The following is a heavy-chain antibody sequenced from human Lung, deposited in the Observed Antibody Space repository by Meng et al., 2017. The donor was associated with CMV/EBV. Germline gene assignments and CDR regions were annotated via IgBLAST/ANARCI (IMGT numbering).Heavy chain of an antibody. Sequence: ASVKVSCKGSGYSFTGGYYMHWVRQAPGQGLEWMGWINTKRGGPNYGEKFQGRVTMTRDTSISTVYMEVSRLRPDDTAVYYCARGPTVTRFDYWGQGTLVTVSS. CDR2: INTKRGGP. V-gene: IGHV1-2*02. CDR3: ARGPTVTRFDY. D-gene: IGHD4-11*01. J-gene: IGHJ4*02. CDR1: GYSFTGGYY.